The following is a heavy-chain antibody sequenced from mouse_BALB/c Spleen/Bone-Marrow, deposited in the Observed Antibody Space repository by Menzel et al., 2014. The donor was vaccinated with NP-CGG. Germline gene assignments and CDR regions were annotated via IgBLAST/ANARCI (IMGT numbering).Heavy chain of an antibody. V-gene: IGHV5-9-3*01. D-gene: IGHD2-2*01. CDR3: ARQGHPREGYTWFTS. J-gene: IGHJ3*01. Sequence: EVKVVESGGDLVKPGGSLKLSCAASGFTFSNYAMSWVRQTPERRLEWVASISSGGSYTYYTDSVKGRFTISRDNAKTTLYLQMSSLRSEDTAIYYCARQGHPREGYTWFTSWGQGSLVTVSA. CDR1: GFTFSNYA. CDR2: ISSGGSYT.